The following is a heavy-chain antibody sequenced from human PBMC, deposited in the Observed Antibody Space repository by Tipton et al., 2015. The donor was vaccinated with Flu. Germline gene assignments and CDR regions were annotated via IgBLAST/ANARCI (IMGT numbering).Heavy chain of an antibody. Sequence: SLRLSCAASGFTFDDYGMSWVRQAPGKGLEWVSAISGSGGSTYYADSVKGRFTISRDNSKNTLYLQMNSLRAEDTAVYYCTTDQAYIAFYYYYYMDVWGKGTTVTVSS. CDR2: ISGSGGST. CDR3: TTDQAYIAFYYYYYMDV. D-gene: IGHD2-21*01. V-gene: IGHV3-23*01. CDR1: GFTFDDYG. J-gene: IGHJ6*03.